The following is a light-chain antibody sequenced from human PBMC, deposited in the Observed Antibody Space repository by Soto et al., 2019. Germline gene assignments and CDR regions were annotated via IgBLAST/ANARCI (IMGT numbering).Light chain of an antibody. CDR3: QQFGTSPLVT. CDR2: GVS. CDR1: QSVNTKY. J-gene: IGKJ3*01. V-gene: IGKV3-20*01. Sequence: ELVLTQSPGTLSLSPGERATLSCRASQSVNTKYLAWYQQKPGQAPRLLIYGVSSRATSIPDRFSGSGSGTDFILTISRVEPEDFAVYYCQQFGTSPLVTFGPGTKVDIK.